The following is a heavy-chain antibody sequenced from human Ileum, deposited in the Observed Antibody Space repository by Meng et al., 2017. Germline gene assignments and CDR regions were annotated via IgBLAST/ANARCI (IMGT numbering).Heavy chain of an antibody. Sequence: QVNLQQVGAVLLKSSETLSLTCAVYGGSLTDYYGSWIRQTPGKGLEWIGEINHGGNTNYNPSLKSRVTISIDTSRDQFSLKLTSVTAADTAVYYCARVELRGDTRDSCGLDHWGQGTLVTGSS. CDR1: GGSLTDYY. J-gene: IGHJ4*02. CDR3: ARVELRGDTRDSCGLDH. D-gene: IGHD3-22*01. CDR2: INHGGNT. V-gene: IGHV4-34*01.